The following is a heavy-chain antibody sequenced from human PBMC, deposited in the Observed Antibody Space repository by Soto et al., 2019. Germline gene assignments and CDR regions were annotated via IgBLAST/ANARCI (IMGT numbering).Heavy chain of an antibody. CDR3: ARDHRWDSGSHDY. CDR1: GGAISSYY. D-gene: IGHD1-26*01. V-gene: IGHV4-4*07. J-gene: IGHJ4*02. CDR2: IYTSGST. Sequence: SEALSLTCTVAGGAISSYYWSWIRQPAGKGLEWIGRIYTSGSTNYNPSLKSRVTMSVDTSKNQFSLKLSSVTAADTAVYYCARDHRWDSGSHDYWGVGTLVTVS.